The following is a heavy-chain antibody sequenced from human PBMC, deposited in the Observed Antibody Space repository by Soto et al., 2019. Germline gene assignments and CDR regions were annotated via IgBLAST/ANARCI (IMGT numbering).Heavy chain of an antibody. CDR3: ATAFNTAMVDY. D-gene: IGHD5-18*01. Sequence: ASVKVSCKASGYTFTSYGISWVRRAPGQGLEWMGWISAYNGNTNYAQKLQGRVTMTTDTSTSTAYMELRSLRSDDTAVYYCATAFNTAMVDYWGQGTLVTVSS. J-gene: IGHJ4*02. CDR2: ISAYNGNT. CDR1: GYTFTSYG. V-gene: IGHV1-18*01.